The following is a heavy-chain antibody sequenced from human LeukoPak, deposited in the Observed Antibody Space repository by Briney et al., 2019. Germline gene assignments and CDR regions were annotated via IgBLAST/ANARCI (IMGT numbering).Heavy chain of an antibody. V-gene: IGHV4-39*07. CDR2: IYYSGST. Sequence: SETLSLTCTVSGGSISSYYWGWIRQPPGKGLEWIGSIYYSGSTYYNPSLKSRVTISVDTSKNQFSLKLSSVTAADTAVYYCAKGVWGSAIDAFDIWGQGTMVTVSS. D-gene: IGHD3-16*01. CDR3: AKGVWGSAIDAFDI. J-gene: IGHJ3*02. CDR1: GGSISSYY.